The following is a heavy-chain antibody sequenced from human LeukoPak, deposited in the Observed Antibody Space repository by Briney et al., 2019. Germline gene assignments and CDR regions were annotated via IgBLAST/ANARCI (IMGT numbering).Heavy chain of an antibody. J-gene: IGHJ4*02. D-gene: IGHD4-17*01. CDR2: MNPNSGNT. CDR1: GYTFTSYD. CDR3: ARVRDDYGDYLIDY. V-gene: IGHV1-8*02. Sequence: ASVKVSCKASGYTFTSYDINWVRQATGQGLEWMGWMNPNSGNTGYAQKFQGRVTMTRDTSISTAYMELSRLRSDDTAVYYCARVRDDYGDYLIDYWGQGTLVTVSS.